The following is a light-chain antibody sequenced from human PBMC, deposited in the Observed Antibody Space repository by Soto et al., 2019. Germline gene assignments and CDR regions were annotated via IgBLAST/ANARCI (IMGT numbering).Light chain of an antibody. CDR3: AAWDDSLNNWL. Sequence: QSVLTQPPSASGTPGQRVTISCSGSSSNIGNNTVNWYQQIPGTAPKLLIYADNQRPSGVPDRFSGSKSGTSASLAISGLQSKYELDYYCAAWDDSLNNWLFGGGTKLTVL. V-gene: IGLV1-44*01. CDR2: ADN. J-gene: IGLJ3*02. CDR1: SSNIGNNT.